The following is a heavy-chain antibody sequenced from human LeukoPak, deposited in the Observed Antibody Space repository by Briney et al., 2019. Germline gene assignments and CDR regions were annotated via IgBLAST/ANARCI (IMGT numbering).Heavy chain of an antibody. Sequence: GGSLRLSCAASGFTFSSSGMHWVRQAPGKGLEWGAVIWYDGSNKYYADSVKGRFTISRDNSKNTLYLQMNSLRAEDTAVYYCAREDWNYRRDNFDYWSQGTLVTVSS. J-gene: IGHJ4*02. D-gene: IGHD1-7*01. CDR2: IWYDGSNK. CDR1: GFTFSSSG. V-gene: IGHV3-33*01. CDR3: AREDWNYRRDNFDY.